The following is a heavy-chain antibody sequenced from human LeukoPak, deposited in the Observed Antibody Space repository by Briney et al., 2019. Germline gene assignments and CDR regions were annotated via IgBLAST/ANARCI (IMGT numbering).Heavy chain of an antibody. V-gene: IGHV1-2*02. CDR3: ARGLFGGATFDY. CDR1: GYTFTGYY. Sequence: ASVKVSCKASGYTFTGYYMHWVRQAPGQGLEWMGWINPNSGGTNYAQEFQGRVTMTRDTSISTAYMELSRLRSDDTAVYYCARGLFGGATFDYWGQGTLVTVSS. CDR2: INPNSGGT. D-gene: IGHD3-16*01. J-gene: IGHJ4*02.